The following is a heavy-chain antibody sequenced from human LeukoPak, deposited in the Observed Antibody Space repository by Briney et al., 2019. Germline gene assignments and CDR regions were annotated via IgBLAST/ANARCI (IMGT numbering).Heavy chain of an antibody. CDR2: ISSSSSYI. CDR1: GFTFSDYY. J-gene: IGHJ4*02. D-gene: IGHD2-21*01. V-gene: IGHV3-11*06. Sequence: GGSLRLSCAASGFTFSDYYMSWIRQAPGKGLEWVSSISSSSSYIYYADSVKGRFTISRDNAKNSLYLQMNSLRAEDTAVYYCARDPRRGYCGGDCYPTGDVDYWGQGTLVTVSS. CDR3: ARDPRRGYCGGDCYPTGDVDY.